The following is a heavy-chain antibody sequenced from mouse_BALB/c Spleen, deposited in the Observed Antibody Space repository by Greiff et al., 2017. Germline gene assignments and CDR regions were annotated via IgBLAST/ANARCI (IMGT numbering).Heavy chain of an antibody. V-gene: IGHV3-2*02. CDR3: ARNGNYGEAMDY. CDR1: GYSITSDYA. Sequence: ESGPGLVKPSQSLSLTCTVTGYSITSDYAWNWIRQFPGNKLEWMGYISYSGSTSYNPSLKSRISITRDTSKNQFFLQLNSVTTEDTATYYCARNGNYGEAMDYWGQGTSVTVSS. J-gene: IGHJ4*01. D-gene: IGHD2-1*01. CDR2: ISYSGST.